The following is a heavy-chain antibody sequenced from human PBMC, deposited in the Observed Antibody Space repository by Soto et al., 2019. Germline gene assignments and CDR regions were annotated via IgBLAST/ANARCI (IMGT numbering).Heavy chain of an antibody. D-gene: IGHD3-10*01. V-gene: IGHV1-3*01. Sequence: QVQLVQSGAEVKKLGASVRVSCKASGYTFTTYPIHWVRQAPGQGLEWMGWIDAGNGYTKSSQRFQGRLTITRDTSATTAYMELSSLRSEDTAVYYCTAWFGEFFYTMDVWGQGTTVTVSS. CDR2: IDAGNGYT. CDR1: GYTFTTYP. J-gene: IGHJ6*02. CDR3: TAWFGEFFYTMDV.